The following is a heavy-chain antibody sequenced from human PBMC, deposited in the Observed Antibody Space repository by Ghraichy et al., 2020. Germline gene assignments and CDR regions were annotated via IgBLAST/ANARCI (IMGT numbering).Heavy chain of an antibody. CDR1: GFIFNSYA. Sequence: GGSLRLSCAASGFIFNSYAMSWVRQAPGKGLEWVSAISGGGDTYYPDSVKGRFTISRDNSKNTLFLQMNSLRVEDTALYYCAKGIAAGTSTVSYFYDGMDVWGQATTVTVSS. CDR2: ISGGGDT. D-gene: IGHD6-13*01. V-gene: IGHV3-23*01. J-gene: IGHJ6*02. CDR3: AKGIAAGTSTVSYFYDGMDV.